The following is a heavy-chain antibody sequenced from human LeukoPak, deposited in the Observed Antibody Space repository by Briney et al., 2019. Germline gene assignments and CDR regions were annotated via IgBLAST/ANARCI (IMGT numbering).Heavy chain of an antibody. Sequence: GGSLRLSCAASGFTVSSNFMSWVRQAPGKGLEWVSVIYSGGSTYYADSVKGRFTISRDNSKNTLYLQMNSRRVEDTAVYYCALGLVTNYCGQGTLVTVSS. V-gene: IGHV3-66*01. CDR2: IYSGGST. D-gene: IGHD3-9*01. CDR3: ALGLVTNY. J-gene: IGHJ4*02. CDR1: GFTVSSNF.